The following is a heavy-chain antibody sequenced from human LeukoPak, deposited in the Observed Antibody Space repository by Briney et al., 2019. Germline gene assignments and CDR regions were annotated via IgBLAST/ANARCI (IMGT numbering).Heavy chain of an antibody. CDR3: AKGGVPRYFDY. CDR1: GLTFSNAW. J-gene: IGHJ4*02. Sequence: GGSLRLSCAASGLTFSNAWMSWVRQAPGKGLEWVSAISGSGGSTYYADSVKGRFTISRDNSKNTLYLQMNSLRAEDTAVYYCAKGGVPRYFDYWGQGTLVTVSS. V-gene: IGHV3-23*01. D-gene: IGHD2-8*01. CDR2: ISGSGGST.